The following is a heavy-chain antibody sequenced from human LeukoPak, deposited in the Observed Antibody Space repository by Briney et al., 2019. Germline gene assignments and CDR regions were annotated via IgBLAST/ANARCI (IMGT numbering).Heavy chain of an antibody. V-gene: IGHV4-4*07. CDR2: IYTSGST. D-gene: IGHD2-2*01. CDR1: GCSISSYY. CDR3: AREAEDIVVVPAATYYYYYYMDV. J-gene: IGHJ6*03. Sequence: SETLSLTCTVSGCSISSYYWSWIRQPAGKGLEWIGRIYTSGSTNYNPSLKSRVTMSVDTSKNQFSLKLSSVTAADTAVYYCAREAEDIVVVPAATYYYYYYMDVWGKGTTVTVSS.